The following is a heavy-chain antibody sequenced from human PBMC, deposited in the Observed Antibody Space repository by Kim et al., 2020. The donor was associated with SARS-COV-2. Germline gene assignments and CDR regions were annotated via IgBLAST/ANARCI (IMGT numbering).Heavy chain of an antibody. J-gene: IGHJ4*02. V-gene: IGHV3-33*01. Sequence: GGSLRLSCAASGFTFSSYGMHWVRQAPGKGLEWVAVIWYDGSNKYYADSVKGRFTISRDNSKNTLYLQMNSLRAEDTAVYYCAREIDTMVRGVTLDYWGQGTLVTVSS. CDR3: AREIDTMVRGVTLDY. CDR2: IWYDGSNK. CDR1: GFTFSSYG. D-gene: IGHD3-10*01.